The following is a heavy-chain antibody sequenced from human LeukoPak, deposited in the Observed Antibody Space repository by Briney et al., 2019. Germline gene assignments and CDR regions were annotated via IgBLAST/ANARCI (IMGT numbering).Heavy chain of an antibody. J-gene: IGHJ4*02. CDR3: ARDRDGSGSYGY. CDR1: GGTFSSYA. Sequence: SVKVSCKASGGTFSSYAISWVRQAPGRGLEWMGGIIPIFGTANYAQKFQGRVTITTDESTSTAYMELSSLRSEDTAVYYCARDRDGSGSYGYWGQGTLVTVSS. D-gene: IGHD3-10*01. V-gene: IGHV1-69*05. CDR2: IIPIFGTA.